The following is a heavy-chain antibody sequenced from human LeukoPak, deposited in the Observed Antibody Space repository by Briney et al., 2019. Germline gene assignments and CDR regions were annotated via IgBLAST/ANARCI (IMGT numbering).Heavy chain of an antibody. D-gene: IGHD6-19*01. CDR3: AKSSSGWYGGFDY. Sequence: GGSLRLSCATSGFTFSNYAVSWVRQAPGKGLEWVSSISGSGGTTYYADSVKGRCTISRDNSKNTLYLQMNSLRAEDTAVYYCAKSSSGWYGGFDYWGQGTLVTVSS. CDR1: GFTFSNYA. CDR2: ISGSGGTT. V-gene: IGHV3-23*01. J-gene: IGHJ4*02.